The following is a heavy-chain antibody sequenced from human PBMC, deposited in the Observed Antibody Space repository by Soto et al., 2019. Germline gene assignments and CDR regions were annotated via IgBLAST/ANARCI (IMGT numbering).Heavy chain of an antibody. CDR2: VHISGHS. CDR3: ARVRQGCSANNCYFDP. J-gene: IGHJ5*01. V-gene: IGHV4-4*02. Sequence: SETLSLTCTLSGGSVRAPDWWNWVRQSPDKGLEWIAEVHISGHSNYNPSLRSRVSVSIDSSKNQFYLNLNSVTAADTAIYYCARVRQGCSANNCYFDPWGQGAQVTVSS. CDR1: GGSVRAPDW. D-gene: IGHD1-1*01.